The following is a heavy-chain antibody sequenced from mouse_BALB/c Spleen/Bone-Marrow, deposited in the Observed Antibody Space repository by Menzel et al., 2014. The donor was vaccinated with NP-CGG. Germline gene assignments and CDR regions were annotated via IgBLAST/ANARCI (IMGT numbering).Heavy chain of an antibody. CDR1: GYIFTSYW. V-gene: IGHV1S132*01. D-gene: IGHD3-3*01. J-gene: IGHJ2*01. Sequence: QVQLQQSGAELVRPGASVKLSCKTSGYIFTSYWIHWVKQRSGQGLEWIARIYPGTGNTYYNEKFKGKATLTADKSSSTAYMQLSRLKTEDSAVYFSAIGGDYSDSCGQDTPLTDSS. CDR2: IYPGTGNT. CDR3: AIGGDYSDS.